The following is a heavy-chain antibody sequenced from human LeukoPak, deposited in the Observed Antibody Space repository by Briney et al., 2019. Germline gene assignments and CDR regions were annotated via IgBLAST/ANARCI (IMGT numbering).Heavy chain of an antibody. Sequence: GGSLRLSCAASGFTFSDYYMGWIRQAPGKGLEWVSYISSSSSYTNYADSVKGRFTISRDNAKNSLYLHMNSLSAEDTVVYYCARDRRWCWGGDCYTNWFDPWGQGTLVTVSS. D-gene: IGHD2-21*02. CDR1: GFTFSDYY. CDR2: ISSSSSYT. V-gene: IGHV3-11*06. J-gene: IGHJ5*02. CDR3: ARDRRWCWGGDCYTNWFDP.